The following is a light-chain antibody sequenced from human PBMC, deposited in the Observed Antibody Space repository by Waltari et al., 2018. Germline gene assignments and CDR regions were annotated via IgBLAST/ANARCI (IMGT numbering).Light chain of an antibody. Sequence: QSVLTQPPSASGTPGPRVTIPCSGSSPNTGSHPVNWYQQLPGTAPKLLIYSNNQRPSGVPDRFSGSKSGTSASLAISGLQSEDEADYYCAAWDDSLNAVVFGGGTKLTVL. CDR2: SNN. V-gene: IGLV1-44*01. J-gene: IGLJ2*01. CDR1: SPNTGSHP. CDR3: AAWDDSLNAVV.